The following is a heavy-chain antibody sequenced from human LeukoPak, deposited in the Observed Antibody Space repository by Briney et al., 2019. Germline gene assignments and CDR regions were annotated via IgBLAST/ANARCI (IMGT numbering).Heavy chain of an antibody. CDR1: GGSFSGYH. Sequence: PSETLSLTCGVYGGSFSGYHWNWIRQPPGEGLEWVGEINHSGSTNYNPSLKSRVTISVDTSKKQFSLRLSSVTAADTAVYYCARGIRGRLRFYYYYYGMDVWGQGTTVTVSS. D-gene: IGHD5-12*01. V-gene: IGHV4-34*01. CDR3: ARGIRGRLRFYYYYYGMDV. J-gene: IGHJ6*02. CDR2: INHSGST.